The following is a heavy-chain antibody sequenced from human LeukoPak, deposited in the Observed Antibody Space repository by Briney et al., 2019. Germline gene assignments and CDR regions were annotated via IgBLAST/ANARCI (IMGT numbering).Heavy chain of an antibody. CDR1: GFTFSDHY. CDR2: ARNRRNGYST. D-gene: IGHD4/OR15-4a*01. Sequence: GGSLRLSCAASGFTFSDHYIDWVRQAPGKGLEWVGRARNRRNGYSTQYAASVKGRFTFSRDDSENTVYLQMNSLKTEDTAVYFCARIMRVDYGTYYFDYWGPGALVTVSS. J-gene: IGHJ4*02. V-gene: IGHV3-72*01. CDR3: ARIMRVDYGTYYFDY.